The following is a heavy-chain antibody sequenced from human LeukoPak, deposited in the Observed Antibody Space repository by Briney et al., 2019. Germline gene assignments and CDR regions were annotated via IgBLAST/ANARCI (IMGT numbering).Heavy chain of an antibody. CDR2: MYYSGST. J-gene: IGHJ1*01. CDR3: ARVDRYHEFFQH. CDR1: GGSISSAVYS. D-gene: IGHD1-14*01. Sequence: PSETLSLTCAVSGGSISSAVYSWSWVRQYPGKGLEWLGSMYYSGSTYSNPSLKSRLTISVDTSKNQFSLKVTSVTAADTAVYYCARVDRYHEFFQHWGQGTLVTVSS. V-gene: IGHV4-31*11.